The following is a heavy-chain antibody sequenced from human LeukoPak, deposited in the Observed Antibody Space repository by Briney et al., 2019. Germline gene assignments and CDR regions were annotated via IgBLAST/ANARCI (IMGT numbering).Heavy chain of an antibody. V-gene: IGHV3-23*03. D-gene: IGHD2-15*01. J-gene: IGHJ3*01. CDR1: GFTFSTYA. Sequence: GGSLRLSCAASGFTFSTYAMTWVRQAPGKGLEWVSSIEGDGSGTYYADSVRGRFIVSRDNSKNTLFLQMNRLRAEDAAVYYCAKDSVSQNGIFDPFGLWGQGTLVTVSS. CDR2: IEGDGSGT. CDR3: AKDSVSQNGIFDPFGL.